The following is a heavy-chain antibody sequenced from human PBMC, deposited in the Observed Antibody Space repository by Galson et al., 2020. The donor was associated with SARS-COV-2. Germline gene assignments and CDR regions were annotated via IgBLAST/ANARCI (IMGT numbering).Heavy chain of an antibody. Sequence: QLGESLKISCAASGFTFSTFWMTWVRQAPGKGLEWVANIKQDGTEQYYVDSVEGRFTISRDNAKNSLYLQMNSLRVEDTAVYYCARISDASGSHYRSFDYWGQGTLVTVSS. J-gene: IGHJ4*02. D-gene: IGHD3-10*01. CDR3: ARISDASGSHYRSFDY. CDR2: IKQDGTEQ. V-gene: IGHV3-7*01. CDR1: GFTFSTFW.